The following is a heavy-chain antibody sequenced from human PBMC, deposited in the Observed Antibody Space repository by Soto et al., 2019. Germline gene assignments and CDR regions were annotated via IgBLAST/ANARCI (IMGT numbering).Heavy chain of an antibody. CDR2: IYHSGST. D-gene: IGHD2-15*01. CDR1: GGSISSGGYS. CDR3: ASGQVVAAQH. V-gene: IGHV4-30-2*01. Sequence: QLQLQESGAGLVKPSQTLSLTCAVSGGSISSGGYSWSWIRQPPGKGLEWIGYIYHSGSTYYNPSLQRRVTISVDKSKNHFSLKLSSLPAADTAVHYCASGQVVAAQHWGQGTLVTVSS. J-gene: IGHJ4*02.